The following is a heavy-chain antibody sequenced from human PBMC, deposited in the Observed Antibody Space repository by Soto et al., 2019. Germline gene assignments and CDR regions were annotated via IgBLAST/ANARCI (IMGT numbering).Heavy chain of an antibody. Sequence: KASETLSLTCAVYGGSFSGYYWSWIRQPPGKGLEWIGEINHSGSTNYNPSLKSRVAISVDTSKNQFSLKLSSVTAADTAVYYCARGRLVFMFGSPYSGSYRFDYWGQGTLVTVSS. V-gene: IGHV4-34*01. CDR2: INHSGST. CDR3: ARGRLVFMFGSPYSGSYRFDY. CDR1: GGSFSGYY. J-gene: IGHJ4*02. D-gene: IGHD1-26*01.